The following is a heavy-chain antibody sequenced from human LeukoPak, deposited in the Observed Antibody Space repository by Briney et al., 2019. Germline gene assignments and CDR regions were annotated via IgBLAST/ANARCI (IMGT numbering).Heavy chain of an antibody. J-gene: IGHJ4*02. CDR2: LWYDGSNK. CDR3: ARESENYYLDY. Sequence: PGGSLRLSCAASGFTFKNYGMHWVRQAPGKGLEWVAALWYDGSNKYYADSVKGRFTISGDNSKNTLYLQMNSLRAEDTAVYYCARESENYYLDYWGQGSLVTLST. CDR1: GFTFKNYG. V-gene: IGHV3-33*01. D-gene: IGHD2/OR15-2a*01.